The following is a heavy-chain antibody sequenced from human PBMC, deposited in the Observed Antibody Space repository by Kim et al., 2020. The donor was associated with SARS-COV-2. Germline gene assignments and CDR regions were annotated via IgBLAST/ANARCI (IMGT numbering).Heavy chain of an antibody. V-gene: IGHV3-21*01. D-gene: IGHD2-2*01. CDR1: GFTFSSYS. Sequence: GGSLRLSCAASGFTFSSYSMNWVRQAPGKGLEWVSSISSSSSYIYYADSVKGRIPISRDNAKNSLYLQMNSLRAEDTAVYYGARDQRGGKLLWQGNYYYYGMDVWGQGTTVTVSS. J-gene: IGHJ6*02. CDR3: ARDQRGGKLLWQGNYYYYGMDV. CDR2: ISSSSSYI.